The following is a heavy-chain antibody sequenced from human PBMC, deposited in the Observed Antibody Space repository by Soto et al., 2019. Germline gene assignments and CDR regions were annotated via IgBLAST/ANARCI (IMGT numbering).Heavy chain of an antibody. CDR3: ARIQSVYDFWSGYYYPYGMDV. D-gene: IGHD3-3*01. J-gene: IGHJ6*02. CDR2: IDWDDDK. CDR1: GFSLSTSGMC. V-gene: IGHV2-70*01. Sequence: ESGPTLVNPTPTLTLTCTFTGFSLSTSGMCVSWIRQPPGKALEWLALIDWDDDKYYSTYLKTRLAISKDTSKNYVVLTVTNIDTVDRATYYCARIQSVYDFWSGYYYPYGMDVWGQGTTVTVSS.